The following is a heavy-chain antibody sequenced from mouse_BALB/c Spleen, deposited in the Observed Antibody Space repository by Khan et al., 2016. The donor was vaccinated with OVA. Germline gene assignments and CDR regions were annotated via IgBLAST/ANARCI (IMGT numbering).Heavy chain of an antibody. Sequence: VQLKESGPGLVAPSQSLSITCTVSGFSLTSYGVHWVRQPPGKGLEWLGVIWAGGSTNYNSALMSRLSISKDNSKSQVFLKMNSLQTDDTAMYYCARRFTTVVEGAMDYWGQGTSVTVSS. J-gene: IGHJ4*01. CDR1: GFSLTSYG. CDR3: ARRFTTVVEGAMDY. V-gene: IGHV2-9*02. CDR2: IWAGGST. D-gene: IGHD1-1*01.